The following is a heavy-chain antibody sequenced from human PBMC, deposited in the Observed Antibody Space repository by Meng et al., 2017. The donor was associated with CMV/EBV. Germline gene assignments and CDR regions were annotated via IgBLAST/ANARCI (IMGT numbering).Heavy chain of an antibody. CDR2: IKQDGSEK. D-gene: IGHD3-3*01. J-gene: IGHJ4*02. CDR1: GFTFSSYW. Sequence: GGSLRLSCAASGFTFSSYWMSWVRQAPGKGLEWVANIKQDGSEKYYVDSVKGRFTISRDNAKNSLYLQMNSLRAGDTAVYYCVRVRGGFLEWIGRYFDYWGQGTLVTVSS. CDR3: VRVRGGFLEWIGRYFDY. V-gene: IGHV3-7*01.